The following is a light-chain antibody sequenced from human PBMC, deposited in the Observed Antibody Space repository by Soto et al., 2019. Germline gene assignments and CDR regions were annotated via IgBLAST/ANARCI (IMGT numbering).Light chain of an antibody. J-gene: IGKJ3*01. CDR1: QSISSN. Sequence: EIVMTQSPATLSVSPGERATLSCRASQSISSNLAWYQQRPGQAPRLLVYGASTRATGVPARFSGSWSGTEFTLTISSLHSEDFALYYCQQYDSWPPLFTFCPGTKVDLK. V-gene: IGKV3-15*01. CDR3: QQYDSWPPLFT. CDR2: GAS.